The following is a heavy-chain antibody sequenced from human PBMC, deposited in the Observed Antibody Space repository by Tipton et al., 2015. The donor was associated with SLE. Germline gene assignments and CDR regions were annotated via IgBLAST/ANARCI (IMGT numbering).Heavy chain of an antibody. CDR1: GESFNGYF. CDR3: ARVAPTEVFDY. J-gene: IGHJ4*02. D-gene: IGHD1-1*01. CDR2: IIHSGVT. Sequence: GLVKPSQTLSLTCAVYGESFNGYFWTWIRQPPEKGLEWIAEIIHSGVTNYNPSLRSRVTISVDMSKNQVSLKLSSVTAADTAVYYCARVAPTEVFDYWGQGTLVTVSS. V-gene: IGHV4-34*12.